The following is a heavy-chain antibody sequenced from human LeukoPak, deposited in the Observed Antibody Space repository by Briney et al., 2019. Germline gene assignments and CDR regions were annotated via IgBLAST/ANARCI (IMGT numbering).Heavy chain of an antibody. V-gene: IGHV1-69*01. D-gene: IGHD2-15*01. CDR1: GGTFSSYA. CDR2: IIPIFGTA. CDR3: ARAYCSGGSCYRTFDY. Sequence: SVKVSCKACGGTFSSYAISWVRQAPGQGLEWMGGIIPIFGTANYAQKFQGRVTITADESTGTAYMELSSLRSEDTAVYYCARAYCSGGSCYRTFDYWGQGTLVTVSS. J-gene: IGHJ4*02.